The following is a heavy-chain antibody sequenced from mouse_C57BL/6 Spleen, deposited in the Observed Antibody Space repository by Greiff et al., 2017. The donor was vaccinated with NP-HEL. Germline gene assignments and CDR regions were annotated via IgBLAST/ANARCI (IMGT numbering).Heavy chain of an antibody. CDR1: GYAFSSSW. J-gene: IGHJ4*01. CDR2: IYPGDGDT. CDR3: AATVGRTSYAMDY. V-gene: IGHV1-82*01. Sequence: SGPELVKPGASVKISCKASGYAFSSSWMNWVKQRPGKGLEWIGRIYPGDGDTNYNGKFKGKATLTADKSSSTAYMQLSSLTSEDSAVYFCAATVGRTSYAMDYWGQGTSVTVSS. D-gene: IGHD1-1*01.